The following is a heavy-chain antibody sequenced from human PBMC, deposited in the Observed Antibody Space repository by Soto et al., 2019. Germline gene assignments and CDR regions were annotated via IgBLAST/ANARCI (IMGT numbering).Heavy chain of an antibody. CDR1: GFTFSNHA. Sequence: GRSLRLSCAASGFTFSNHAMSWVRQAPGKGLEWVSGLSASGSNTYYADSVKGRFTISRDNSKNILYLQMNSLRAEDTALYYCARRMAFTTGWYFDYWGQGTLVTVSS. CDR3: ARRMAFTTGWYFDY. J-gene: IGHJ4*02. CDR2: LSASGSNT. D-gene: IGHD6-19*01. V-gene: IGHV3-23*01.